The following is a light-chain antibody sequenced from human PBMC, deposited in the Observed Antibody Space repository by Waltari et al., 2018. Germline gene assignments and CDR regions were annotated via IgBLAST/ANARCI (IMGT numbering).Light chain of an antibody. CDR3: QQSYSTPPT. V-gene: IGKV3-20*01. Sequence: IVLTQSPGTLSLSPGERATLSCRASQNIDSRHLGWDQQKPGQPPRLLIFSASTRATGVPVRFSGSGSGTNFTLTISRLEPEDFATYYCQQSYSTPPTFGQGTKLEIK. CDR2: SAS. CDR1: QNIDSRH. J-gene: IGKJ2*01.